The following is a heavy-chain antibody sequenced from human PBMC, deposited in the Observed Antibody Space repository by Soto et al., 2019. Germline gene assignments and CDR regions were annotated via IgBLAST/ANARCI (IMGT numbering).Heavy chain of an antibody. V-gene: IGHV1-18*01. CDR2: ISAYNGNT. J-gene: IGHJ3*02. D-gene: IGHD6-19*01. CDR1: GYTFTSYG. Sequence: GASVKVSCKASGYTFTSYGISWVRQAPGQGLEWMGWISAYNGNTNYAQKLQGRVTMTTDTSTSTAYMELRSLRSDDTAVYYCARDLGLLAVAGHMGAFHIWGQGTIVTVSS. CDR3: ARDLGLLAVAGHMGAFHI.